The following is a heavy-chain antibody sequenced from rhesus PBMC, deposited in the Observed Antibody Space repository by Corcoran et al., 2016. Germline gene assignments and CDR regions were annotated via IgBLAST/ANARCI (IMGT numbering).Heavy chain of an antibody. CDR2: INGNTSND. CDR3: ARSGYGSGGVY. Sequence: QVQLQESGPGLVKPSETLSLTCAVSGASISSYWWSWIRQPPGKGRECIGGINGNTSNDYDNPPLKRRVTRAKEASKNQFSLTLSSVTAADTAVYYCARSGYGSGGVYWGQGVLVTVSS. J-gene: IGHJ4*01. V-gene: IGHV4-80*01. D-gene: IGHD4-4*01. CDR1: GASISSYW.